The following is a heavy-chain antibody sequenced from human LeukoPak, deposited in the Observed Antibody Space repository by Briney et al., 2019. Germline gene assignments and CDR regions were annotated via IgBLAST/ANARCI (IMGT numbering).Heavy chain of an antibody. Sequence: PGRSLRLSCAASGFTFSTYAMHWVRQAPGKGLEWVALISYDGTNKYYADSVKGRFTVSRDSSKNTLYLQMNSLRPEDTAVYYCARGGRYYDSSGSPWLGSPFDYWGQGTLVTVSS. CDR3: ARGGRYYDSSGSPWLGSPFDY. D-gene: IGHD3-22*01. J-gene: IGHJ4*02. V-gene: IGHV3-30-3*01. CDR2: ISYDGTNK. CDR1: GFTFSTYA.